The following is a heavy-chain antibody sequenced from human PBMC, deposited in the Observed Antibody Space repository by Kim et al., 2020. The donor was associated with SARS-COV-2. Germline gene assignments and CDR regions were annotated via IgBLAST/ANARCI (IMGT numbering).Heavy chain of an antibody. V-gene: IGHV3-48*02. Sequence: PGGSLRLSCAASGFTFSAYSMNWVRQAPGKGLEWISYISGSSTTIYYADSVRGRFTISRDDAKNSLFLHVNSLRDEDSAVYYCARVLSKITITPDGMDVWGQGTTVTVSS. D-gene: IGHD1-20*01. J-gene: IGHJ6*02. CDR3: ARVLSKITITPDGMDV. CDR2: ISGSSTTI. CDR1: GFTFSAYS.